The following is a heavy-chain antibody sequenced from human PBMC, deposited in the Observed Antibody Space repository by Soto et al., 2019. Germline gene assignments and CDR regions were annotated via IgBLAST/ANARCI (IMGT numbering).Heavy chain of an antibody. J-gene: IGHJ6*03. V-gene: IGHV3-21*01. CDR1: GFTFSSYS. CDR2: ISSSSSYI. D-gene: IGHD2-15*01. CDR3: AAEDIVVVVAAGPGYMDV. Sequence: GGSLRLSCAASGFTFSSYSMNWVRQAPGKGLEWVSSISSSSSYIYYADSVKGRFTISRDNAKNSLYLQMNSLRAEDTAVYYCAAEDIVVVVAAGPGYMDVWGKGTTVTVSS.